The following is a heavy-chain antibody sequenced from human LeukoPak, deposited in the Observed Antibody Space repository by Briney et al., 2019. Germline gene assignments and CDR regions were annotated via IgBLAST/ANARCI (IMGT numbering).Heavy chain of an antibody. Sequence: PGGSLRLSCAVSGITLSVYWMSWVRQAPGKGLEWVANIKQDGSEKYYRDSVQGRFTISRDNAKNSLYLQMNSLRAEDTAVYYCARSGSGYFDYWGQGSLVTVSS. CDR3: ARSGSGYFDY. CDR2: IKQDGSEK. CDR1: GITLSVYW. V-gene: IGHV3-7*01. J-gene: IGHJ4*02.